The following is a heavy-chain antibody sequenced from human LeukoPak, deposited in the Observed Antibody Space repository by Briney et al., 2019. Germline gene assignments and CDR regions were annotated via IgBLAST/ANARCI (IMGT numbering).Heavy chain of an antibody. Sequence: SETLSLTCTVSGGSISSSSYYWGWIRQPPGKGLEWIGYIYYSGSTNYNPSLKSRVTISVDTSKNQFSLKLSSVTAADTAVYYCARGIRGYSYLMYHWGQGTLVTVSS. J-gene: IGHJ4*02. CDR1: GGSISSSSYY. CDR3: ARGIRGYSYLMYH. CDR2: IYYSGST. D-gene: IGHD5-18*01. V-gene: IGHV4-61*05.